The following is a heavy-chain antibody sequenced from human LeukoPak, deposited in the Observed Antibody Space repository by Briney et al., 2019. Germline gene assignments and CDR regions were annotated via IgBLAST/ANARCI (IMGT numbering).Heavy chain of an antibody. CDR1: GGSISSSSYY. J-gene: IGHJ4*02. V-gene: IGHV4-61*01. D-gene: IGHD4-17*01. CDR2: IYYSGST. Sequence: SETLSLTCTVSGGSISSSSYYWSWIRQPPGKGLEWIGYIYYSGSTNYNPSLKSRVTISVDTSKNQFSLKLSSVTAADTAVYYCARGGDYPDYWGQGTLVTVSS. CDR3: ARGGDYPDY.